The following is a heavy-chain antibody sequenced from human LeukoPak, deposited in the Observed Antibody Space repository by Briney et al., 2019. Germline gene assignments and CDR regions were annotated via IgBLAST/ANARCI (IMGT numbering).Heavy chain of an antibody. J-gene: IGHJ6*02. D-gene: IGHD1-26*01. CDR2: IYPGDSDT. CDR1: GYSFTSYW. CDR3: ARLLGSQRYYYYYGMDV. V-gene: IGHV5-51*01. Sequence: GESLKISCKGSGYSFTSYWIGWVRQLPGKGLEWMGIIYPGDSDTRYSPSFQGQVTISADKSISTAYLQWSSLKASDTAMYYCARLLGSQRYYYYYGMDVWGQGTTVTVSS.